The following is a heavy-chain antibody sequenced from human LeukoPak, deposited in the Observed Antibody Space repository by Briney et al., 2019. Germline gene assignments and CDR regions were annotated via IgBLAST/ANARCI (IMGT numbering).Heavy chain of an antibody. V-gene: IGHV4-34*01. CDR2: INHSGST. Sequence: SETLSLTCAVYGGSFSGYCWSWIRQPPGKGLEWIGEINHSGSTNYNPSLKSRVTISVGTSKNQFSLKLSSVTAADTAVYYCARGGGDTVPAAIWGGDDAFDIWGQGTMVTVSS. CDR1: GGSFSGYC. CDR3: ARGGGDTVPAAIWGGDDAFDI. J-gene: IGHJ3*02. D-gene: IGHD2-2*01.